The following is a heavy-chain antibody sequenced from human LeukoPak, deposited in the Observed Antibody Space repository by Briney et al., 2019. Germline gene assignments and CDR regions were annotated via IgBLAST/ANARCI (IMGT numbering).Heavy chain of an antibody. J-gene: IGHJ4*02. CDR1: GFTLSSYA. V-gene: IGHV3-23*01. CDR3: TKDTPLTGYSSGWSSNYFDY. Sequence: PGGSLRLSCAASGFTLSSYAMSWVRQAPGKGLEWVSTVTGSGGTTYYADSVKGRFTTSRDNSKNTLYLQMNSLRAEDTAVYYCTKDTPLTGYSSGWSSNYFDYWCQGTLVTVS. D-gene: IGHD6-19*01. CDR2: VTGSGGTT.